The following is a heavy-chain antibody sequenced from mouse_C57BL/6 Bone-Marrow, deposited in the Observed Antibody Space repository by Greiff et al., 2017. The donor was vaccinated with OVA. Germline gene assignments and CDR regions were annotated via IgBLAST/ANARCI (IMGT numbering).Heavy chain of an antibody. CDR1: GFTFSSYA. CDR2: ISSGGDYI. Sequence: EVQVVESGEGLVKPGGSLKLSCAASGFTFSSYAMSWVRQTPEKRLEWVAYISSGGDYIYYADTVKGRFTISRDNARNTLYLQMSSLKSEDTAMYYCTREEYYDYLDDWGQGTTLTVSS. J-gene: IGHJ2*01. CDR3: TREEYYDYLDD. D-gene: IGHD1-1*01. V-gene: IGHV5-9-1*02.